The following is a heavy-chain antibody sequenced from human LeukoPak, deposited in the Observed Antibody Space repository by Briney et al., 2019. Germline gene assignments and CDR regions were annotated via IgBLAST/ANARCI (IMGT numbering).Heavy chain of an antibody. J-gene: IGHJ6*02. V-gene: IGHV7-4-1*02. CDR2: INTNTGNP. CDR1: GYTFTSYA. CDR3: ARVTSGWPLPYYYYGMDV. Sequence: ASVTVSCKASGYTFTSYAMNWVRQAPGQGLEWMGWINTNTGNPTYAQGFTGRFVFSLDTSVSTAYLQISSLKAEDTAVYYCARVTSGWPLPYYYYGMDVWGQGTTVTVSS. D-gene: IGHD6-19*01.